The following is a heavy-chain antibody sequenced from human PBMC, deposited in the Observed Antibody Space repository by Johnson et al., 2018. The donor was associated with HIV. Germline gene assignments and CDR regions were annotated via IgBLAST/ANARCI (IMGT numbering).Heavy chain of an antibody. CDR3: ASFAVVPGLGGAFDI. CDR1: GFTFSSYG. D-gene: IGHD2-15*01. Sequence: QVQLVESGGGVVQPGGSLRLSCAASGFTFSSYGMHWVRQAPGKGLEWVSVIYSGGSTYYADSVKGRFTISRDNSKNTLYLQMNSLRAEDTAVYYCASFAVVPGLGGAFDIWGQGTMVTVSS. CDR2: IYSGGST. V-gene: IGHV3-NL1*01. J-gene: IGHJ3*02.